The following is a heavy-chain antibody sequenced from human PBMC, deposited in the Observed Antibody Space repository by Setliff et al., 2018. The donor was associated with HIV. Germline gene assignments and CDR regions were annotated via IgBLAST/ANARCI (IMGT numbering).Heavy chain of an antibody. D-gene: IGHD6-13*01. J-gene: IGHJ4*02. CDR1: GFTLNTYA. V-gene: IGHV3-23*01. CDR2: FIGSADTT. Sequence: GGSLRLSCVVSGFTLNTYAMSWVRQAPGKGLEWVAGFIGSADTTYYEDSVKGRFAISRDNSKNTLYLQMNNLRVEDTAIYYCAKDPVRAHGGSGWYYFDSWGQGTLVTVSS. CDR3: AKDPVRAHGGSGWYYFDS.